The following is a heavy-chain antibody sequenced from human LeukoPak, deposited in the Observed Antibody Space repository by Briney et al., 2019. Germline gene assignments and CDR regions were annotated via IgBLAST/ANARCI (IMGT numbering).Heavy chain of an antibody. CDR3: ANSPVRGVLYGMDV. CDR1: GGTFSSYA. J-gene: IGHJ6*04. Sequence: GSSVKVSCKASGGTFSSYAISWVRQAPGQGLEWMGGIIPIFGTANYAQKFQGRVTITADKSTSTAYMELSSLRSEDTAVYYCANSPVRGVLYGMDVWGKGTTVTVSS. CDR2: IIPIFGTA. V-gene: IGHV1-69*06. D-gene: IGHD3-10*01.